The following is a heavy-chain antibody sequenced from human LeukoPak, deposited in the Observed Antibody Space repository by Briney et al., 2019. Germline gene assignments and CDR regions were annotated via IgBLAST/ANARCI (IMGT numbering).Heavy chain of an antibody. CDR3: TKSGKVDGDHFHDS. Sequence: GGSLRLSCAASGLTFSRYAMNWVRQGPGKRLDCVSTITGSGSTTYYADSVKVRFTVSRDNSKNTLYLQMNSLRAEDTAIYYCTKSGKVDGDHFHDSWGQGTLVAVSS. J-gene: IGHJ4*02. CDR2: ITGSGSTT. V-gene: IGHV3-23*01. CDR1: GLTFSRYA. D-gene: IGHD4-17*01.